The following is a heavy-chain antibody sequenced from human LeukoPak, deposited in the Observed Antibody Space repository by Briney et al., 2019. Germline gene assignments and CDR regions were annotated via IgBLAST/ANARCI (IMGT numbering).Heavy chain of an antibody. CDR2: TFYRSKWYN. Sequence: SQTLSLTCAISGDSVSSNSAAWNWIRQSPSRGLEWLGRTFYRSKWYNDYIVSVESRININPDTSKNQFSLQLKSVTPEDTAMYYCAREEESSGWSFDYWGQGIRVTVSS. CDR1: GDSVSSNSAA. V-gene: IGHV6-1*01. J-gene: IGHJ4*02. D-gene: IGHD6-19*01. CDR3: AREEESSGWSFDY.